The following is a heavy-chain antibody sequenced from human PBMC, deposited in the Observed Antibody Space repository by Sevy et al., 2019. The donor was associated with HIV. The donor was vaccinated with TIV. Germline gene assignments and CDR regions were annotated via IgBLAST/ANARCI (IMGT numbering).Heavy chain of an antibody. CDR3: ARARRPETNYFCMDV. D-gene: IGHD3-3*01. Sequence: SETLSLTCDVSGFSISNNFYWGWIRQPPGKGLEWIGSIYHSGTTYYSPSLNSRVTRSVDMSNNQFTLRLTSVTAADTAVYYCARARRPETNYFCMDVWGKGTTVTVSS. CDR2: IYHSGTT. CDR1: GFSISNNFY. J-gene: IGHJ6*03. V-gene: IGHV4-38-2*01.